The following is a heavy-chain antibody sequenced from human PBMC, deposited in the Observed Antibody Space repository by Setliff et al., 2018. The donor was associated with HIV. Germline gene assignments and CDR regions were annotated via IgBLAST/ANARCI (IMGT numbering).Heavy chain of an antibody. Sequence: SSETLSLTCNASGASTNAYFLSWVRHPAGKGLEWIGHIYTSGITNHNPSLKSRVTMSLDTSKEQFSLRLRSATAADTAIYYCAREPSPSQWQPLYFDVWGRGILVTVSS. CDR1: GASTNAYF. CDR2: IYTSGIT. V-gene: IGHV4-4*07. J-gene: IGHJ4*02. D-gene: IGHD6-19*01. CDR3: AREPSPSQWQPLYFDV.